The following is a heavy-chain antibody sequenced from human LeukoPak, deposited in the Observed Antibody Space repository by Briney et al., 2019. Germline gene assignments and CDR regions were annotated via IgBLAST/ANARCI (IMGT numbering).Heavy chain of an antibody. D-gene: IGHD6-19*01. CDR2: IRYDGSNK. Sequence: TGGSLRLSCAASGFTFSSYGMHWVRQAPGKGLEWVAFIRYDGSNKYYADSVKGRFTISRDNSKNTLYLQMNSLRAEGTAVYYCAKDPYRIAVAGTGPDYWGQGTLVTVSS. V-gene: IGHV3-30*02. J-gene: IGHJ4*02. CDR3: AKDPYRIAVAGTGPDY. CDR1: GFTFSSYG.